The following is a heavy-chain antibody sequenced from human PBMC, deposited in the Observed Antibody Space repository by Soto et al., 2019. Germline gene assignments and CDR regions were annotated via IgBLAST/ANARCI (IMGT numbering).Heavy chain of an antibody. Sequence: QVQLQESGPGLVKPSETLSLTCTVSGGSISSYYWTWIRQPPGKGLEWIGYIYYSGSTNYNPSLKSRVTISVATAKTQFSLKVSSVTAADTAGYYCARLYGYYQYMDVWGKGTTVTVSS. CDR1: GGSISSYY. CDR2: IYYSGST. D-gene: IGHD3-22*01. V-gene: IGHV4-59*08. J-gene: IGHJ6*03. CDR3: ARLYGYYQYMDV.